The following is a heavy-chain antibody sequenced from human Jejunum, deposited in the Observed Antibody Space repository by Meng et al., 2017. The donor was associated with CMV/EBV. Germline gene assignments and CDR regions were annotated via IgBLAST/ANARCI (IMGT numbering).Heavy chain of an antibody. CDR1: GLTFTDVY. D-gene: IGHD1-26*01. V-gene: IGHV3-11*04. CDR2: ISSGSRTI. CDR3: ARYSGSYYYYSGLDV. Sequence: GLTFTDVYMTWLRQAPGKGLEWISSISSGSRTIDYADSVQGRFTISRDNARNIVYLQMNSLRAEDTAVYYCARYSGSYYYYSGLDVWGQGTTVTVSS. J-gene: IGHJ6*02.